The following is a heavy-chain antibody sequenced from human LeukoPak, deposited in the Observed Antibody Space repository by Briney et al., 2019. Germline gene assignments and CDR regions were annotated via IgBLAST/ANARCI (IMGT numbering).Heavy chain of an antibody. Sequence: PGGSLRLSCAASGFMFSTYAMSWVRQAPGKGLEWVSAITGSGGDTNNADSVKGRFTISRDNSKNTLYLQMNSLRAEDAAVYFCAKGRGYDSAWSFDYWGQGALVTVSS. J-gene: IGHJ4*02. CDR3: AKGRGYDSAWSFDY. CDR1: GFMFSTYA. D-gene: IGHD3-22*01. CDR2: ITGSGGDT. V-gene: IGHV3-23*01.